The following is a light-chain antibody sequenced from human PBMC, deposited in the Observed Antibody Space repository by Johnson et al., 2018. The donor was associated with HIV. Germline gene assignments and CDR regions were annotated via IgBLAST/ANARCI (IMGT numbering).Light chain of an antibody. CDR2: DNN. CDR1: SSNVGSSF. J-gene: IGLJ1*01. Sequence: QAVLTQPPSVSAAPGQKVTISCSGSSSNVGSSFVSWYRQVPGTAPKLLIYDNNKRPSGIPGRFFGSKFGPSATLGSTGLQTGDEADYYCGTWDSSLTSYVFGAGTKVTVL. V-gene: IGLV1-51*01. CDR3: GTWDSSLTSYV.